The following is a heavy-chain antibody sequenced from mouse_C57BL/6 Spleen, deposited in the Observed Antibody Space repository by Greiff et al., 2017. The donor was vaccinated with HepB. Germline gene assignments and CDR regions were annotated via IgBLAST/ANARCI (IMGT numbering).Heavy chain of an antibody. Sequence: VQRVESGAELVKPGASVKISCKASGYTLTDYYINWVKQRPGQGLEWIGKIGPGSGSTYYNEKFKGKATLTADKSSSTAYMQLSSLTSEDSAVYFCARYYYSNYLYAMDYWGQGTSVTVSS. D-gene: IGHD2-5*01. J-gene: IGHJ4*01. CDR1: GYTLTDYY. CDR3: ARYYYSNYLYAMDY. CDR2: IGPGSGST. V-gene: IGHV1-77*01.